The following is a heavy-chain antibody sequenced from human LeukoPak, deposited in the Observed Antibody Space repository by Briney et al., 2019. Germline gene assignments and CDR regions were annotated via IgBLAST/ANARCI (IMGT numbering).Heavy chain of an antibody. J-gene: IGHJ6*03. CDR2: ISGSGGST. Sequence: GGSLRLSCAASGFTFSSYAMSWIRQAPGKGLEWVSAISGSGGSTYYADSVKGRFTISRDNSKNTLYLQMNSLRAEDTAVYYCAKSTCSSTSCYQGEVYYYYMDVWGKGTTVTVSS. V-gene: IGHV3-23*01. D-gene: IGHD2-2*01. CDR1: GFTFSSYA. CDR3: AKSTCSSTSCYQGEVYYYYMDV.